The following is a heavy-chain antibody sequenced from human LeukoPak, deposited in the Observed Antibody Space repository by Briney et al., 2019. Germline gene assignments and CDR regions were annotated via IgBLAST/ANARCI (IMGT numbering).Heavy chain of an antibody. CDR1: GFTFSNAW. V-gene: IGHV3-15*01. CDR2: SKSKTDGGTT. D-gene: IGHD3-3*01. J-gene: IGHJ4*02. CDR3: TTEVIVLRFLEWSSS. Sequence: GGSLRLSCAVSGFTFSNAWMSWVRQAPGKGLEWVGRSKSKTDGGTTDYAAPVKGRFSISRDDSKNTLYLQMNSLKTEDTAVYYCTTEVIVLRFLEWSSSWGQGTLVTVSS.